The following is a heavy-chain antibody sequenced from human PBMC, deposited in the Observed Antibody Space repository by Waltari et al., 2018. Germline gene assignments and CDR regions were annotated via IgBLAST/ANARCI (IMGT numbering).Heavy chain of an antibody. CDR2: IIPVLGRA. CDR1: AGSFNSRP. J-gene: IGHJ4*02. V-gene: IGHV1-69*02. CDR3: ATDKIDTPMTRYLDS. Sequence: QVHLVQSGAEVQKPGSSVQVSCKASAGSFNSRPVSWVRQAPGQGLEWMGRIIPVLGRAEYSQKFQGRVTITAGRSTGTSYMELRSLRSEDTAVYYCATDKIDTPMTRYLDSWGQGSLVTVSS.